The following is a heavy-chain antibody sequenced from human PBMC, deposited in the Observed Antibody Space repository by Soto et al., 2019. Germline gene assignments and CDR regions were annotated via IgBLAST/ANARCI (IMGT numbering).Heavy chain of an antibody. CDR1: GFTSNFAW. Sequence: PGGPLRLSCPGSGFTSNFAWLSWVRQPPGKGLEWVARIQSKNSGGTADYGVHVEGRFTISRDDSKNTLYLQMNSLKTDDTAIYYCITTYGGTPERPYLDFWGQGTPVTVSS. D-gene: IGHD3-3*01. V-gene: IGHV3-15*01. CDR2: IQSKNSGGTA. CDR3: ITTYGGTPERPYLDF. J-gene: IGHJ4*02.